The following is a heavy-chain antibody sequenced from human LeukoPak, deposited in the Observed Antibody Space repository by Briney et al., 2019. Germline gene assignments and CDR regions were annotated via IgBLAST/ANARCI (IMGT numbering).Heavy chain of an antibody. CDR3: ARVLLWFGESSNWFDP. CDR2: ISYDGSNK. Sequence: TGGSLRLSCAASGFTFSSYAMHWVRQAPGKGLEWVAVISYDGSNKYYADSVKGRFTISRDNSKNTLYLQMNSLRAEDTAVYYCARVLLWFGESSNWFDPWGQGTLVTVSS. V-gene: IGHV3-30*07. J-gene: IGHJ5*02. D-gene: IGHD3-10*01. CDR1: GFTFSSYA.